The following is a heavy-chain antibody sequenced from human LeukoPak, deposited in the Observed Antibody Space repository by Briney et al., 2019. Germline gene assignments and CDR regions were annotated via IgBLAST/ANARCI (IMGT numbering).Heavy chain of an antibody. D-gene: IGHD5-18*01. Sequence: ASLKVSCTASGYTFTGYYMHWVRQAPGQGLEWMGWINPNSGGTNYAQKFQGRVTMTRDTSISTAYMELSRLRTDDTAVYYCARVRIQLWPHFDYWGQGTLVTVSS. CDR3: ARVRIQLWPHFDY. V-gene: IGHV1-2*02. J-gene: IGHJ4*02. CDR1: GYTFTGYY. CDR2: INPNSGGT.